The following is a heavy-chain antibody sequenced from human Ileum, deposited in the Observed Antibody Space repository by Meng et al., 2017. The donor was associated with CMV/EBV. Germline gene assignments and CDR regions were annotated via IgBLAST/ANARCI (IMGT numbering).Heavy chain of an antibody. CDR3: ANYNQRPNGVEC. D-gene: IGHD6-25*01. CDR1: GFTFSSSA. CDR2: IGGDGRNI. J-gene: IGHJ4*02. V-gene: IGHV3-23*04. Sequence: VQLGEAGGGLGQPGGTLSLSCAASGFTFSSSAMNWFRQAQGKGPEWVSVIGGDGRNIHYADSVKGRFTISRDNSKNTLYIQMYSLTADDTAVYFCANYNQRPNGVECWGQGTLVTVSS.